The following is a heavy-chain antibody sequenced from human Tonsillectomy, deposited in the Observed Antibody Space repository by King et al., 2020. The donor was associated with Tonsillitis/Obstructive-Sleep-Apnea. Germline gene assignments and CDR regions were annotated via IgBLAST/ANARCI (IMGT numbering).Heavy chain of an antibody. CDR2: IRSKANSYAT. CDR3: TRHPKGLLWFRANDY. V-gene: IGHV3-73*01. CDR1: GFTFSGSA. J-gene: IGHJ4*02. Sequence: VQLVESGGGLVQPGGSLKLSCAASGFTFSGSAMHWVRQASGKGLEWVGRIRSKANSYATAYAASVKGRFTISRDDSKNTAYLQMNSLKTEDTAMYYCTRHPKGLLWFRANDYWGQGTLVTVSS. D-gene: IGHD3-10*01.